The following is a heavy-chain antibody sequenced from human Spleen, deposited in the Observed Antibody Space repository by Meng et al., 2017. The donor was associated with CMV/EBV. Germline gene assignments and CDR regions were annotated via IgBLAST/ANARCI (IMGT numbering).Heavy chain of an antibody. CDR2: IIPIFGTA. CDR3: ASIGGTVTTHFDY. V-gene: IGHV1-69*05. Sequence: SVKVSCKASGGTFSSYAISWVRQAPGQGLEWMGGIIPIFGTANYAQKFQGRVTMTRDTSISTAYMELSRLRSDDTAVYYCASIGGTVTTHFDYWGQGTLVTVSS. CDR1: GGTFSSYA. J-gene: IGHJ4*02. D-gene: IGHD4-11*01.